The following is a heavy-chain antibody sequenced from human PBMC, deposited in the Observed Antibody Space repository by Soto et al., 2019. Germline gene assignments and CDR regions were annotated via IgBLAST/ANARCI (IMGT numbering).Heavy chain of an antibody. D-gene: IGHD3-22*01. V-gene: IGHV1-2*02. J-gene: IGHJ5*02. Sequence: QVQLVQSGAEVKKPGASVKVSCKASGYIFTGYYMHWLRQAPGQGLEWMGWFNPNSGGTKYAQKFQGRVTMINVTSINTDYMELSGLISDDTAVYYCARGDFDSSANYYAGWFDPWGEGTLVTVSS. CDR1: GYIFTGYY. CDR3: ARGDFDSSANYYAGWFDP. CDR2: FNPNSGGT.